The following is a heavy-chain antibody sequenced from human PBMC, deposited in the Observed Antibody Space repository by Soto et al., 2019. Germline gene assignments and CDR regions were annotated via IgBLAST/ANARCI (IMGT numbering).Heavy chain of an antibody. CDR2: IYPSGST. J-gene: IGHJ4*02. D-gene: IGHD2-15*01. Sequence: SETLSLTCAVSGGSISSGTYSWSWIRQPPGKGLEWIGYIYPSGSTYYNPSLWSRVTISVDRSTNQFSLKLSSVTAADTAVYYCARVGGYCSGGTCPEYAYYFDYWGQGTLVTVSS. V-gene: IGHV4-30-2*01. CDR1: GGSISSGTYS. CDR3: ARVGGYCSGGTCPEYAYYFDY.